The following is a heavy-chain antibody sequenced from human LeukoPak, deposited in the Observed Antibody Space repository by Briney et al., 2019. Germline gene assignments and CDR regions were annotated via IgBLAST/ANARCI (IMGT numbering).Heavy chain of an antibody. CDR1: GYTFTSYG. CDR2: ISAYNGKT. CDR3: ARDPGVVVAAMGNWFDP. D-gene: IGHD2-15*01. J-gene: IGHJ5*02. V-gene: IGHV1-18*04. Sequence: GASVKVSCKASGYTFTSYGISWVRQAPGQGLEWMGWISAYNGKTNYAQKLQGRVTVTTDTSTSTAYMELRSLRSDDTAVYYGARDPGVVVAAMGNWFDPWGQGTLVTVSS.